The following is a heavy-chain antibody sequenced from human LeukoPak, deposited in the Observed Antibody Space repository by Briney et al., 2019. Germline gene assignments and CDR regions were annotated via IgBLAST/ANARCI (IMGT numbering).Heavy chain of an antibody. CDR1: GFTFSSYA. V-gene: IGHV3-30*04. J-gene: IGHJ4*02. CDR2: ISYDGSNK. CDR3: ARGNDY. Sequence: GGSLRLSCAASGFTFSSYAMHWVRQAPGKGLEWGAVISYDGSNKYYADSVKGRFTISRDNSKNTLYLQMNSLRAEDTAVFYCARGNDYWGEGTLVTVSS.